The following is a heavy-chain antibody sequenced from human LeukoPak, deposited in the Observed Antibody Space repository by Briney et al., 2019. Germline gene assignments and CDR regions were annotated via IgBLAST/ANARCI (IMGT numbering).Heavy chain of an antibody. CDR3: ASYYDSSGYYLDY. CDR1: GGSISSSSYY. J-gene: IGHJ4*02. D-gene: IGHD3-22*01. Sequence: SETLSLTCTVSGGSISSSSYYWGWLRQPPGKGLEWIGSIYYSGSTYYNPSLKSRVTISVDTSKNQFSLKLSSVTAADTAVYYCASYYDSSGYYLDYWGQGTLVTVSS. V-gene: IGHV4-39*07. CDR2: IYYSGST.